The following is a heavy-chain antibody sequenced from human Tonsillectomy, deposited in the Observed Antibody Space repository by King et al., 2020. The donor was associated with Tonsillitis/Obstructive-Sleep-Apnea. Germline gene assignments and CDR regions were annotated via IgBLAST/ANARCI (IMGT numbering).Heavy chain of an antibody. CDR3: ARFNGVVPAAMRRGYYMDV. D-gene: IGHD2-2*01. CDR1: GGSFSGYY. V-gene: IGHV4-34*01. CDR2: INHSGST. J-gene: IGHJ6*03. Sequence: VQLQQWGAGLLKPSETLSLTCAVYGGSFSGYYWSWIRQPPGKGLEWIGEINHSGSTTYTPSLKSRVTISVDTSKNQFSLRLSSVTAADTAVYYCARFNGVVPAAMRRGYYMDVWGKGTTVTVSS.